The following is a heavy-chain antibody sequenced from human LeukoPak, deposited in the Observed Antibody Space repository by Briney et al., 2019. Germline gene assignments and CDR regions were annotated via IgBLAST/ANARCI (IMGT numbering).Heavy chain of an antibody. Sequence: GGSLRLSCAASGFTFSSNWMSWVRQAPGKGLEWVSSISSSSSYIYYADSVKGRFTVSRDNAKNSLYLQMNSLRAEDTAVYYCARDETVVPAARGSFDYWGQGTLVTVSS. CDR3: ARDETVVPAARGSFDY. J-gene: IGHJ4*02. D-gene: IGHD2-2*01. CDR2: ISSSSSYI. V-gene: IGHV3-21*01. CDR1: GFTFSSNW.